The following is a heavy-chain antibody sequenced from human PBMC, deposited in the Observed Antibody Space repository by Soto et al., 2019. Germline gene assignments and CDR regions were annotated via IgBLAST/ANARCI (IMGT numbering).Heavy chain of an antibody. CDR3: ARSYSISWYGRGNDLRDP. Sequence: CGCSTSRGYCWRSIRQPPGKGLEWIGSIYHSGSTYYNPSLKSRVTISVDTSKNQCSLKLSSVTAADTAVYYCARSYSISWYGRGNDLRDPSGQRSPV. CDR1: GCSTSRGYC. J-gene: IGHJ5*02. V-gene: IGHV4-38-2*01. CDR2: IYHSGST. D-gene: IGHD6-13*01.